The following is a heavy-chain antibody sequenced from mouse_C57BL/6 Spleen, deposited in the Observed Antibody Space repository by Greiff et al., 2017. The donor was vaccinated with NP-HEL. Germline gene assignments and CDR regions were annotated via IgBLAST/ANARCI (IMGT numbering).Heavy chain of an antibody. V-gene: IGHV1-69*01. CDR1: GYTFTSYW. Sequence: QVQLQQPGAELVMPGASVKLSCKASGYTFTSYWMHWVKQRPGQGLEWIGEIDPSDSYTNSNQQFKGKSTLTVDKSCSTAYMQLSSLTSEDSAFDDCARGRDYASFDYWGQGTTLTVSS. CDR3: ARGRDYASFDY. CDR2: IDPSDSYT. D-gene: IGHD2-4*01. J-gene: IGHJ2*01.